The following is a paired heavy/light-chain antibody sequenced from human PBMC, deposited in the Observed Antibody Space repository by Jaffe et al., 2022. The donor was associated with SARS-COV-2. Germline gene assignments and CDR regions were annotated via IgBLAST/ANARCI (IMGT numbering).Heavy chain of an antibody. Sequence: EVQLVESGGGLVQPGESLRLSCAASGFTFSDYWMHWVRQAPGKGLVWVSHIDGDGSTTNYADSVKGRFTISRDNAKNTLYLQMDSLRAEDTAVYYCARLPRSGGDYRYYVWGQGTLVTVSS. D-gene: IGHD4-17*01. CDR1: GFTFSDYW. CDR2: IDGDGSTT. J-gene: IGHJ4*02. CDR3: ARLPRSGGDYRYYV. V-gene: IGHV3-74*01.
Light chain of an antibody. CDR1: QTISSF. CDR2: GAS. J-gene: IGKJ4*01. V-gene: IGKV1-39*01. CDR3: QQSYIVPVT. Sequence: DIHMTQSPSSLSASVGDRVAITCRASQTISSFLNWYQQKPGKAPNLLIYGASSLRSGVPSRFSGSGSGTDFTLTISSLQPEDFATYYCQQSYIVPVTFGGGTKVEIK.